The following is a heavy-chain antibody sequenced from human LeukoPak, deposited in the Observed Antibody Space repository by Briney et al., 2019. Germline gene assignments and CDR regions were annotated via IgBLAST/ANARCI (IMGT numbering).Heavy chain of an antibody. CDR3: ARRWLQKLRVTFDY. CDR1: GGSFSGYY. J-gene: IGHJ4*02. Sequence: SETLSLTCAVYGGSFSGYYWSWIRQPPGKGLEWIGEINHSGSTNYNPSFKSRVTISVDTSKNQFSLKLSSVTAADTAVYHCARRWLQKLRVTFDYWGQGTLVTVSS. D-gene: IGHD5-24*01. CDR2: INHSGST. V-gene: IGHV4-34*01.